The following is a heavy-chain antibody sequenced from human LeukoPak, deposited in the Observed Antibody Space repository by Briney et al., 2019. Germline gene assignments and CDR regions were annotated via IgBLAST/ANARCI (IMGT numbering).Heavy chain of an antibody. CDR2: ISSNGGST. Sequence: GGSLRLSCAASGFTFSSYAMHWVRQAPGKGLEYVSAISSNGGSTYYANSVEGRFTISRDNSKNTLYLQMGSLRAEDMAVYYCARAGHGGEVLRYFDWLFSSGYYFDYWGQGTLVTVSS. CDR1: GFTFSSYA. J-gene: IGHJ4*02. V-gene: IGHV3-64*01. CDR3: ARAGHGGEVLRYFDWLFSSGYYFDY. D-gene: IGHD3-9*01.